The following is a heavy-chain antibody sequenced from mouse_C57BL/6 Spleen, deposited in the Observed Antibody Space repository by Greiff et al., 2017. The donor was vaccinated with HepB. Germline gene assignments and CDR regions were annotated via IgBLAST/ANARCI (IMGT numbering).Heavy chain of an antibody. D-gene: IGHD1-1*01. J-gene: IGHJ1*03. CDR3: AAATTVVGYFDV. V-gene: IGHV5-17*01. CDR2: ISSGSSTI. CDR1: GFTFSDYG. Sequence: EVKLMESGGGLVKPGGSLKLSCAASGFTFSDYGMHWVRQAPEKGLEWVAYISSGSSTIYYADTVKGRFTISRDNAKNTLFLQMTSLRSEDTAMYYCAAATTVVGYFDVWGTGTTVTVSS.